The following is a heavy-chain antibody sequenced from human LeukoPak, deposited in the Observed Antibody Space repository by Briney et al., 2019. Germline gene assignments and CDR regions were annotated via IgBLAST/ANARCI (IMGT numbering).Heavy chain of an antibody. CDR1: GGTFSSYA. J-gene: IGHJ4*02. Sequence: ASVKVSCKASGGTFSSYAISWVRQAPGQGLEWMGGIIPIFGTANYAQKFQGRVTITADESTSTAYMELSSLRSGDTAVYYCARDPGSIYDYWGQGTLVTVSS. D-gene: IGHD3-10*01. V-gene: IGHV1-69*13. CDR2: IIPIFGTA. CDR3: ARDPGSIYDY.